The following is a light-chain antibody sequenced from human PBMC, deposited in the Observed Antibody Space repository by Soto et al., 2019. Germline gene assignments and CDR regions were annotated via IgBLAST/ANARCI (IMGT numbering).Light chain of an antibody. CDR1: QSITDW. Sequence: DIQMTQSPSTLSASVGDRVTITCRASQSITDWLAWYKQKPGKAPKFLIYKASNLEGGVPSRFSGSGSGTEFTLTISSVQPDDSATYYCQYWDNYSWTFGQGTKVEIK. CDR2: KAS. J-gene: IGKJ1*01. V-gene: IGKV1-5*03. CDR3: QYWDNYSWT.